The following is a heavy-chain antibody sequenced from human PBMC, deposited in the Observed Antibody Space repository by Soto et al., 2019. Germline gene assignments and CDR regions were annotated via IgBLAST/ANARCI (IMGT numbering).Heavy chain of an antibody. CDR1: GGSISSSSYY. CDR2: IYYSGST. Sequence: LSLTCTVSGGSISSSSYYWGWIRQPPGKGLEWIGSIYYSGSTYYNPSLKSRVTISVDTSKNQFSLKLSSVTAADTAVYYCARHITIFGYYGMDVWGQGTTVTVSS. D-gene: IGHD3-3*01. CDR3: ARHITIFGYYGMDV. J-gene: IGHJ6*02. V-gene: IGHV4-39*01.